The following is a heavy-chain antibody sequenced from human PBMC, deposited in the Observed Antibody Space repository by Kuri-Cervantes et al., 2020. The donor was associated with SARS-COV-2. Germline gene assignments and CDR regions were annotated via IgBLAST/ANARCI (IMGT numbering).Heavy chain of an antibody. CDR3: ARESATVTEFY. CDR2: ISYDGSNK. V-gene: IGHV3-30-3*01. CDR1: GFTFSSYA. Sequence: GESLKISCAASGFTFSSYAMHWVRQAPGKGLEWVAVISYDGSNKYYADSVKGRFTISRDNSKNTLYLQMNSLRAEDTAVYYCARESATVTEFYWGQGTLVTVSS. D-gene: IGHD5-12*01. J-gene: IGHJ4*02.